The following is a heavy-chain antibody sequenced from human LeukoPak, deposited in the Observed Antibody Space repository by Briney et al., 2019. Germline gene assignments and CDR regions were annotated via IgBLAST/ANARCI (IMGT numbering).Heavy chain of an antibody. CDR1: GGSISSYY. J-gene: IGHJ6*02. CDR3: ASTRGYSSSSGYYCYGMDV. D-gene: IGHD6-6*01. Sequence: SETLSLTCTVSGGSISSYYWSWIRQPPGKGLEWIGYIYYSGSTNYNPSLKSRVTISVDTSKNQFSLKLSSVTAADTAVYYCASTRGYSSSSGYYCYGMDVWGQGTTVTVSS. CDR2: IYYSGST. V-gene: IGHV4-59*01.